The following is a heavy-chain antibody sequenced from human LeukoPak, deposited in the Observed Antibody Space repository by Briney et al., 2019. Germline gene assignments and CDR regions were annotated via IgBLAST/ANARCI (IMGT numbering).Heavy chain of an antibody. CDR1: GYTLTGYY. V-gene: IGHV1-2*02. CDR3: ARERGIAARRYREVDY. D-gene: IGHD6-6*01. Sequence: ASVKVSCMASGYTLTGYYMHWVRQAPGQGLEWMGWINPNSGGTNYAQKFQGRVTMTRDTSISTAYMELSRLRSDDTAVYYCARERGIAARRYREVDYWGQGTLVTVSS. J-gene: IGHJ4*02. CDR2: INPNSGGT.